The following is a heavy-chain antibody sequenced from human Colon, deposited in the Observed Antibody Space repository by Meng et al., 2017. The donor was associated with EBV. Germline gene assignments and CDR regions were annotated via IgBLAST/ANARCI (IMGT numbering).Heavy chain of an antibody. J-gene: IGHJ5*02. CDR3: GRQDHRDHGDPNWFDP. V-gene: IGHV4-39*01. Sequence: LELAVSCTGLVKPSATPSLPCSVSGGSITTSSYYWGWIRQPPGDGLEWIASISYTGETFYNPSLRSRVTISVDTTKDQFSLRLSAVTAADTAVYFCGRQDHRDHGDPNWFDPWGQGTLVTVSS. CDR1: GGSITTSSYY. CDR2: ISYTGET. D-gene: IGHD4-17*01.